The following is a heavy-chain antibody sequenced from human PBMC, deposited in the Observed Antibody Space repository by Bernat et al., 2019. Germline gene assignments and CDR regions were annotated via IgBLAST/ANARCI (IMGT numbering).Heavy chain of an antibody. CDR2: TYYRSKWDN. CDR1: GDSVSSNSAA. Sequence: VQLQQSGPGLVKPSQTLLLTCAIPGDSVSSNSAAWYWIRQSPSSGLEWLGRTYYRSKWDNDYAVSVKSRITISPDTSKNQFSLQLNSWTPEDTAVYYCAREPSSGWVNWFDPWGQGTLVTVSS. V-gene: IGHV6-1*01. J-gene: IGHJ5*02. CDR3: AREPSSGWVNWFDP. D-gene: IGHD6-19*01.